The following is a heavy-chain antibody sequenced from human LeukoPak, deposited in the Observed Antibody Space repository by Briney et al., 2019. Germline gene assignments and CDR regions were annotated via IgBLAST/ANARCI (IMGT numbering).Heavy chain of an antibody. V-gene: IGHV3-7*01. CDR2: IKQDGSKK. CDR1: GFPFSSYW. Sequence: GGSLRLSCVASGFPFSSYWMTWVRQAPGKGREWVANIKQDGSKKSYVDSVKGRFTISRDNAKNSLYLQMNSLRAEDTAIYYCAKDPIDYDSSGYYYGDYWGQGTLVTVSS. J-gene: IGHJ4*02. D-gene: IGHD3-22*01. CDR3: AKDPIDYDSSGYYYGDY.